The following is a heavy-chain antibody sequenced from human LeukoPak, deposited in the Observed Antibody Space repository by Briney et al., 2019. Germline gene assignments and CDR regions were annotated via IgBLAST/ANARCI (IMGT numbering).Heavy chain of an antibody. CDR2: IKSYSGGA. Sequence: PGGSLRLSCAGSGFTFIDAWMSWVRQAPGKGLEWVGRIKSYSGGADYAAPVKGRFTISRDDSKNTIYLQMNGLQTEDTAVYYCTTSPLIWSGEIFSDFDYWGQGTLVTASS. D-gene: IGHD3-10*01. CDR1: GFTFIDAW. CDR3: TTSPLIWSGEIFSDFDY. V-gene: IGHV3-15*01. J-gene: IGHJ4*02.